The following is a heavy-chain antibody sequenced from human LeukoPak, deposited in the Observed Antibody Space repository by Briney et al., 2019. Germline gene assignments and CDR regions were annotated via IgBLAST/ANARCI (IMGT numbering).Heavy chain of an antibody. J-gene: IGHJ4*02. CDR3: ASGREITATLPY. V-gene: IGHV4-31*03. CDR2: IYYGGST. D-gene: IGHD1-20*01. CDR1: GGSIGSGDYY. Sequence: PSETPSLTCTVSGGSIGSGDYYWSWIRQRPGAGLEWIGYIYYGGSTYYNPSLKSRVTISVDTSKNQFSLNLNSVTAADTAVYYCASGREITATLPYWGQGTLVTVSS.